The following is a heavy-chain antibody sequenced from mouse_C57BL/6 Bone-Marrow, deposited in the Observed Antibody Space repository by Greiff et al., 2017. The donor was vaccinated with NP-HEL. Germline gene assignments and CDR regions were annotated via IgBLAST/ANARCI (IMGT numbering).Heavy chain of an antibody. V-gene: IGHV1-50*01. Sequence: VQLQQPGAELVKPGASVKLSCKASGYTFTSYWMQWVKQRPGQGLEWIGEIDPSDSYTNYNQKFKGKATLTVDTSSSTAYMQLSSLTSEDSAVYYCARHDSNYVWYAIDYWGQGTSVTVSS. CDR3: ARHDSNYVWYAIDY. CDR2: IDPSDSYT. CDR1: GYTFTSYW. D-gene: IGHD2-5*01. J-gene: IGHJ4*01.